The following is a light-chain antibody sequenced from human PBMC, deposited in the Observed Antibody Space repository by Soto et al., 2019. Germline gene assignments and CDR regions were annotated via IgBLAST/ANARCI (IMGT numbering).Light chain of an antibody. CDR1: QSVSSSY. Sequence: EIVLTQSPGTLSLSPGERATLSCRASQSVSSSYLAWYQQKPGQAPRLLIYGASSRATGIPDRFSGSESGTDFTLTISRLEPEDFAVYYCQQYGSPPPITFGQGTRLEIK. J-gene: IGKJ5*01. CDR3: QQYGSPPPIT. CDR2: GAS. V-gene: IGKV3-20*01.